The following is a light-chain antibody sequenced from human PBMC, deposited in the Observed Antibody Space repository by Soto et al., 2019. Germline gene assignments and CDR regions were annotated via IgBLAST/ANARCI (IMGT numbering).Light chain of an antibody. CDR2: GAS. J-gene: IGKJ1*01. CDR3: QQYNSWPRT. Sequence: EIVMTQSPGTLSVSPGEGATLSCRASQSVSSDLAWIQQKPGQAPRLLIYGASTRATGIPARFSGSGSGTEFTLTISSLQPEEFAVYSCQQYNSWPRTFGQGTKVDIK. V-gene: IGKV3-15*01. CDR1: QSVSSD.